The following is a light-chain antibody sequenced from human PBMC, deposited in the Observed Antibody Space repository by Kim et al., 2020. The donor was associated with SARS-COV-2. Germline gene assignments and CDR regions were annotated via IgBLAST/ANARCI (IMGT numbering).Light chain of an antibody. CDR2: GAS. Sequence: EIVLTQSPATLSLSPGERAALSCRASQSVSSYLAWFQQKPGQAPRLLIYGASNRATGIPARFSGSGSGTDFTLTISSLEPEDFAVYYCQQRSNWPRYTFGQGTKLEI. CDR3: QQRSNWPRYT. V-gene: IGKV3-11*01. CDR1: QSVSSY. J-gene: IGKJ2*01.